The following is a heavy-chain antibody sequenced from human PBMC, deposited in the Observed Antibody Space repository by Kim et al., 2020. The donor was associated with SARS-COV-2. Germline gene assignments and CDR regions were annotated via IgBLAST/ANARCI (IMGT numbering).Heavy chain of an antibody. J-gene: IGHJ5*02. CDR2: ISSSSSTI. CDR3: ARDSHAYCGGDCYSGAQNWFDP. V-gene: IGHV3-48*02. D-gene: IGHD2-21*02. Sequence: GGSLRLSCAASGFTFSSYSMNWVRQAPGKGLEWVSYISSSSSTIYYADSVKGRFTISRDNAKNSLYLQMNSLRDEDTAVYYCARDSHAYCGGDCYSGAQNWFDPWGQGTLVTVSS. CDR1: GFTFSSYS.